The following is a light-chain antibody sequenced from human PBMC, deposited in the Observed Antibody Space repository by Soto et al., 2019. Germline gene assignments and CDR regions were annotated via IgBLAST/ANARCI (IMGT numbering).Light chain of an antibody. J-gene: IGKJ1*01. CDR2: KAS. V-gene: IGKV1-5*03. Sequence: DIQMTQSPSTLSASVGDRVTITCRASQSISSWLAWYQQKPCKAPKLLIYKASSLESGVPSRFSGSGSGTEFTLTISSLQPDDFATYYCQQYNSYPSFGQGTKVDIK. CDR3: QQYNSYPS. CDR1: QSISSW.